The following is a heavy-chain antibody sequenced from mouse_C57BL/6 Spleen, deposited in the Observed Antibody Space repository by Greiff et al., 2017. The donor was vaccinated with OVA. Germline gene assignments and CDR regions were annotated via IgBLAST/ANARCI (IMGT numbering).Heavy chain of an antibody. V-gene: IGHV1-55*01. CDR1: GYTFTSYW. D-gene: IGHD4-1*01. CDR2: IYPGSGST. CDR3: ARRTGFYAMDY. Sequence: QVQLQQSGAELVKPGASVKMSCKASGYTFTSYWITWVKQRPGQGLEWIGDIYPGSGSTNYNEKFKSKATLTVDTSSSTAYMQLSSLTSEDSAVYYCARRTGFYAMDYWGQGTSVTVSS. J-gene: IGHJ4*01.